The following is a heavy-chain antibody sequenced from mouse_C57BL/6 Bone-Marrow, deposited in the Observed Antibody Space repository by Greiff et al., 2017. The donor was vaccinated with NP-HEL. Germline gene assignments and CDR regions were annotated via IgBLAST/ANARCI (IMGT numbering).Heavy chain of an antibody. J-gene: IGHJ3*01. CDR1: GFNIKDDY. Sequence: EVQVVESGAELVRPGASVKLSCTASGFNIKDDYMHWVKQRPEQGLEWIGWIDPENGDTEYASKFQGKATITADTSSNTAYLQLSSLTSEDTAVYYCTTDLLWLRQRFAYWGQGTLVTVSA. D-gene: IGHD2-2*01. V-gene: IGHV14-4*01. CDR2: IDPENGDT. CDR3: TTDLLWLRQRFAY.